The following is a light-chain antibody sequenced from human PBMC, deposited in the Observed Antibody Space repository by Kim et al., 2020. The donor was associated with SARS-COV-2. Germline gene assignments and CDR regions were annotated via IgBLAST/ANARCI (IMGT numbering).Light chain of an antibody. CDR1: QSVSRSY. CDR3: QQYGSSPYT. CDR2: DAS. V-gene: IGKV3-20*01. J-gene: IGKJ2*01. Sequence: EIVLTQSPGILSLSAVERAVLSCRASQSVSRSYLAWYQQRPGQAPRLLIYDASNRATGIPDRFSGSGSGTDFTLTINRVEPEDVAVYSCQQYGSSPYTFGQGTKLEI.